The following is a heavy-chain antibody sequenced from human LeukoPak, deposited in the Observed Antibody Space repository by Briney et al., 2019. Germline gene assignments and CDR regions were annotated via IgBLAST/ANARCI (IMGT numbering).Heavy chain of an antibody. J-gene: IGHJ4*02. Sequence: GGSLRLSCAASGFTFSTYNMNWVRQAPGKGLEWVGRIKSKTDGGTTDYAAPVKGRFTISRDDSKNTLYLQMNSLRTEDTAVYYCTTDPITIFDPLGYWGQGTLVTVSS. V-gene: IGHV3-15*01. CDR3: TTDPITIFDPLGY. CDR1: GFTFSTYN. D-gene: IGHD3-3*01. CDR2: IKSKTDGGTT.